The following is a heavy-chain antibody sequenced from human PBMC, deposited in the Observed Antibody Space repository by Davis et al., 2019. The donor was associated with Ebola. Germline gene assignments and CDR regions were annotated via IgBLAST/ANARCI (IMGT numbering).Heavy chain of an antibody. D-gene: IGHD6-19*01. Sequence: ASVKVSCKASGYTFTNYYMHWVRQAPGQGLEWIRMINPNDGRTIYAQKFQGRVTVTRDTSTSTAYMELWRLRSDDTAVYYCARDLSATRAGSGWDHWGQGTLVTVSS. V-gene: IGHV1-46*01. CDR2: INPNDGRT. J-gene: IGHJ4*02. CDR1: GYTFTNYY. CDR3: ARDLSATRAGSGWDH.